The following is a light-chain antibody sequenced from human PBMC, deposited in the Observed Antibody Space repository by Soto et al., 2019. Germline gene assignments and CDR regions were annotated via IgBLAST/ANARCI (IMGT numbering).Light chain of an antibody. CDR1: QSVSSH. J-gene: IGKJ4*01. CDR2: GAS. V-gene: IGKV3-11*01. Sequence: EIVLTQSPASLSLSPGERATLSCRASQSVSSHLAWFQQRPGQAPRLLIYGASTRPTGIPARFGGSGSGTNFTLTISSLEPEDFAVYYCQQRSNWPPVLTFGGGTKVEIK. CDR3: QQRSNWPPVLT.